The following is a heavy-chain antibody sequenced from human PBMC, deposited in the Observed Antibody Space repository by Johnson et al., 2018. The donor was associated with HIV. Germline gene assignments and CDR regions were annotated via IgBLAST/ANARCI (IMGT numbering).Heavy chain of an antibody. J-gene: IGHJ3*01. Sequence: QVQLVESGGGVVQPGRSLRLSCAASGFTFSSYAMHWVRQAPGKGLEWEAVISYDGSNKYYADSVKGRFTISRDNSKNTLYLQMNSLRAEDTAVYYWARDLAPRPPARLDVFDVWGQGTMVTVS. V-gene: IGHV3-30*04. CDR2: ISYDGSNK. CDR3: ARDLAPRPPARLDVFDV. CDR1: GFTFSSYA. D-gene: IGHD2-15*01.